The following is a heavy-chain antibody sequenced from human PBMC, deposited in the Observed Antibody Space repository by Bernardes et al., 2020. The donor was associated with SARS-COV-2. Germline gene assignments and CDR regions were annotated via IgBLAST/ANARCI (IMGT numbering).Heavy chain of an antibody. CDR2: ISSSSSYI. V-gene: IGHV3-21*01. D-gene: IGHD3-3*01. J-gene: IGHJ6*02. Sequence: GGSLRLSCAASGFTFSSYSMNWVRQAPGKGLEWVSSISSSSSYIYYADSVRGRFTISRDNAKNSLYLQMNSLRAEDTAVYYCARGTDNDFWSGYVDENYYYYGMDVWGQGTTVTVSS. CDR3: ARGTDNDFWSGYVDENYYYYGMDV. CDR1: GFTFSSYS.